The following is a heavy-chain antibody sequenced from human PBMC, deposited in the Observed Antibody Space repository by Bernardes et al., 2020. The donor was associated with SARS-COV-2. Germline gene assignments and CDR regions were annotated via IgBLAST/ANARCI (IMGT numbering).Heavy chain of an antibody. D-gene: IGHD2-21*01. CDR1: GFAFSSNG. CDR2: SGGGGGT. CDR3: ANVLFWWSAADF. V-gene: IGHV3-23*01. Sequence: GGSLRLSCAASGFAFSSNGKSWVRQAPGKGLEWGSSSGGGGGTHYADPVRGRFTISRDTSKNTLLLQMNSPRAEDTAVYYCANVLFWWSAADFWGQGTLVTVSS. J-gene: IGHJ4*02.